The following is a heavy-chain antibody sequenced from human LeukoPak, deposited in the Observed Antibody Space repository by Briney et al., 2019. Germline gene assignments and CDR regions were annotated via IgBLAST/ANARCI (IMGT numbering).Heavy chain of an antibody. CDR3: AKAYSSSWYEVFDY. CDR2: ISGSGGST. V-gene: IGHV3-23*01. D-gene: IGHD6-13*01. CDR1: GFTFSSYA. Sequence: GGSLRRSCAASGFTFSSYAMSWVRQAPGKGLEWVSGISGSGGSTYYADSVKGRFTISRDNSKNTLYLQMNSLRAEDTAVYYCAKAYSSSWYEVFDYWGQGTLVTVSS. J-gene: IGHJ4*02.